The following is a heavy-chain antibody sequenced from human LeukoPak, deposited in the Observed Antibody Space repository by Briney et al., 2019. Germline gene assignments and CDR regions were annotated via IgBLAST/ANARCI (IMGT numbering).Heavy chain of an antibody. V-gene: IGHV2-5*01. Sequence: SGPTLVNPTQTLTLTCTFSGFSLSTSGVGVGWIRQPPGKALEWLAIIYWNDDNRCSPSLKSRLTITKDTSKNQVVLKMTNMDPVDTATYYCAHYGDYRFMYYFDYWGQGSLVTVSS. CDR2: IYWNDDN. CDR3: AHYGDYRFMYYFDY. D-gene: IGHD4-17*01. J-gene: IGHJ4*02. CDR1: GFSLSTSGVG.